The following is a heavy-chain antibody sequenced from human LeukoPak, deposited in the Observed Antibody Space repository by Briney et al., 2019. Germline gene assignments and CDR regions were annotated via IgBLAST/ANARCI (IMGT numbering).Heavy chain of an antibody. D-gene: IGHD6-13*01. V-gene: IGHV3-21*01. CDR2: ISSSSSYI. Sequence: GGSLRLSCAASGFTFSSYSMNWVRQAPGKGLEWVSSISSSSSYIYYADSVKGRFTISRDNAKNSLYLQMNSLRAEDTAVYYCARIAAAGTWRYYYYYMDVWGKGTTVTISS. CDR3: ARIAAAGTWRYYYYYMDV. CDR1: GFTFSSYS. J-gene: IGHJ6*03.